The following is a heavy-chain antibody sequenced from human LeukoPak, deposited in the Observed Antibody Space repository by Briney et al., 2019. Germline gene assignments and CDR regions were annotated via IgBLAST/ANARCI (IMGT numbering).Heavy chain of an antibody. J-gene: IGHJ5*02. CDR1: EFTFSSNW. D-gene: IGHD2-15*01. V-gene: IGHV3-53*01. Sequence: PGGSLRLSCVVSEFTFSSNWMNWVRQAPGKGLEWVSVIYSSGSTYYADSVKGRFTISRDNSKNTLYLQMNSLRAEDTAVYYCARVPYGGSSGSWGQGTLVTVSS. CDR3: ARVPYGGSSGS. CDR2: IYSSGST.